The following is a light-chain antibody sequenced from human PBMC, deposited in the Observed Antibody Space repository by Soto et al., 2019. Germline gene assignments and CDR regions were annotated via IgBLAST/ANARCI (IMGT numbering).Light chain of an antibody. Sequence: DIQMTQSPSSVSAVVGDTVTITCRASQGISSWLAWYQQKPGKAPQLLIDAASRLQSGVPSRFSGSGSGTHFTLTISSLQAEDFATYYCQQANSFPPTFGQGTKVEIK. CDR1: QGISSW. J-gene: IGKJ1*01. V-gene: IGKV1-12*01. CDR2: AAS. CDR3: QQANSFPPT.